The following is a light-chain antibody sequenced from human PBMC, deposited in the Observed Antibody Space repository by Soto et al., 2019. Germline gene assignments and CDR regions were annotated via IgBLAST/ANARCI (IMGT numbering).Light chain of an antibody. V-gene: IGLV2-8*01. J-gene: IGLJ3*02. Sequence: QSALTQPPSASGSPGQSVTISCTGTSGDVGGYNYVSWYQQHPGKAPRLMVYEVTKRPSGVPARFSGSKSGNTASLTVSGLQAEDEADYYCSSHAGIKNVVFGGGTKLTVL. CDR1: SGDVGGYNY. CDR2: EVT. CDR3: SSHAGIKNVV.